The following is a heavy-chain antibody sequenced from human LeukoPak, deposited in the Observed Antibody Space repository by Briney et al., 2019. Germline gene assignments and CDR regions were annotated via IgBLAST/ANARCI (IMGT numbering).Heavy chain of an antibody. CDR3: ARGAWATRLGS. D-gene: IGHD2-15*01. CDR1: GESLNSYY. Sequence: KPSETLSLTCAVYGESLNSYYWSWVRQPPGEGLEWIGEIYESGTTEYNPSLKSRVTISMVPSKQQFSLSLSSVTAADTAVYYYARGAWATRLGSWGLGTPVIVSS. V-gene: IGHV4-34*01. J-gene: IGHJ4*02. CDR2: IYESGTT.